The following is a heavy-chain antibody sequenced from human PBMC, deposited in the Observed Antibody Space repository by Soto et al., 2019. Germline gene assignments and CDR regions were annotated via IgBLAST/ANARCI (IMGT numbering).Heavy chain of an antibody. CDR1: GGSISSYY. D-gene: IGHD1-26*01. J-gene: IGHJ3*02. Sequence: SETLSLTCTVSGGSISSYYWSWIRQPPGKGLEWIGYIYYSGSTNYNPSLKSRVTISVDTSKNQFSLKLSSVTAADTAVYYCARDCEFGGLVGASHAFDIWGQGTMVTVSS. CDR2: IYYSGST. CDR3: ARDCEFGGLVGASHAFDI. V-gene: IGHV4-59*01.